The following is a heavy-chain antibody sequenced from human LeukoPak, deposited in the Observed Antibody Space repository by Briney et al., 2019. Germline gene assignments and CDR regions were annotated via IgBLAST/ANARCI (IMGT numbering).Heavy chain of an antibody. CDR1: GFTFSSYG. J-gene: IGHJ4*02. D-gene: IGHD3-22*01. CDR2: IWYDGSNK. V-gene: IGHV3-33*01. Sequence: GGSLRLSCAASGFTFSSYGMHWVRQAPGKGLEWVAVIWYDGSNKYYADSVKGRFTISRDNSKNTLYLQMNSLRAEDTAVYYCARDLRVYYDSSDYWGQGTLVTVSS. CDR3: ARDLRVYYDSSDY.